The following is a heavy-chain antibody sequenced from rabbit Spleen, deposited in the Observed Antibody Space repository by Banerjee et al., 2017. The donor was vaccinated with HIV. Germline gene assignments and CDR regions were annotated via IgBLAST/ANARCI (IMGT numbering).Heavy chain of an antibody. CDR1: GFSFSSGYD. CDR3: ARDIYSIWYDYHYGIDL. V-gene: IGHV1S40*01. J-gene: IGHJ4*01. D-gene: IGHD6-1*01. Sequence: QSLEESGGGLVQPEGSLTLTCKASGFSFSSGYDMCWVRQAPGKGLEWIACIYAGSSGSTYYASWAKGRFTISETSSTTVTLQMTSLTAADTATYFCARDIYSIWYDYHYGIDLWGPGTLVTVS. CDR2: IYAGSSGST.